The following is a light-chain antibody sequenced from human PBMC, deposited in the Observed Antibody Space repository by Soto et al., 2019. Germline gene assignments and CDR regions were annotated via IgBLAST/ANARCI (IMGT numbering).Light chain of an antibody. J-gene: IGKJ1*01. CDR3: QQSFSPLWT. CDR2: AAS. Sequence: DSQMTQSPSSLSASVGDRVTITGRASQSISNYLNWYQQKPGKAPKLLIYAASSMQSGVPSRFSGSGSETDFTLTISSLQPDDSATYYCQQSFSPLWTFGQGTKVEV. CDR1: QSISNY. V-gene: IGKV1-39*01.